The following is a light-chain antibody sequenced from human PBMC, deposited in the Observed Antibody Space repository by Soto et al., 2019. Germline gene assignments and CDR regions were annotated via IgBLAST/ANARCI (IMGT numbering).Light chain of an antibody. Sequence: EIVLTQSPGTLSLSPGERATLSCRASQTVSSSYLAWYQRKPGQAPRVLIYGASTRATGIPYRFSGSGSGTDFTLTISILEPEDFAVYYCQQYGSSPLTFGPGTKVEIK. CDR1: QTVSSSY. V-gene: IGKV3-20*01. CDR3: QQYGSSPLT. CDR2: GAS. J-gene: IGKJ3*01.